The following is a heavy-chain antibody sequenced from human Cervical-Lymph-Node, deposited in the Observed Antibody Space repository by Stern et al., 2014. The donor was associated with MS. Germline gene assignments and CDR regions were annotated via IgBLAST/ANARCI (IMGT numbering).Heavy chain of an antibody. V-gene: IGHV1-69*01. CDR1: GGTFSSYA. J-gene: IGHJ6*02. CDR3: AISVGELTPEAV. Sequence: VQLVESGAEVKKPGCSVRVSCKASGGTFSSYAISWVRQAPGQGLEWMGGIIPMFGSASYAQKFQGRVTITADDSTSTAHMEVSSLRSEDTAVYYCAISVGELTPEAVWGQGTTVTV. CDR2: IIPMFGSA. D-gene: IGHD3-10*01.